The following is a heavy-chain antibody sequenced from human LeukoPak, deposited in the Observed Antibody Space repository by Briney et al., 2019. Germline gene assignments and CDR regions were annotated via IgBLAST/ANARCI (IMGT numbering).Heavy chain of an antibody. V-gene: IGHV1-2*02. CDR3: ARKSAVRSTSEFDF. Sequence: ASVKVSCKASGYTFTGYYINWVRQAPGQGLEWMGWINPNSGGTNYPQKFQGRVTMTSDTSISTAYMELTSLRSDDSAVFYCARKSAVRSTSEFDFWGQGTLVTVSS. CDR1: GYTFTGYY. D-gene: IGHD2-2*01. J-gene: IGHJ4*02. CDR2: INPNSGGT.